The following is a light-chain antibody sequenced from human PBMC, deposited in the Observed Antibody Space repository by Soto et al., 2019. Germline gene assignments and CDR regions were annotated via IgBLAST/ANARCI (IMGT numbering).Light chain of an antibody. CDR1: SSDVGCYNY. CDR2: EVS. CDR3: SSDTSSSALHVV. V-gene: IGLV2-14*01. Sequence: QSALTQPASVSGSPGQSITISCTGTSSDVGCYNYVSWYQQHPGKAPKLMIYEVSNRPSGVSNRFSGSKSGNTASLTISGLQAEDEAEYYCSSDTSSSALHVVFGGGTKVTVL. J-gene: IGLJ2*01.